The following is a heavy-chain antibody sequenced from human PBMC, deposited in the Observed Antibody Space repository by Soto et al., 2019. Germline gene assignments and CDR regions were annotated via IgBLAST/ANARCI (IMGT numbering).Heavy chain of an antibody. CDR2: IYHSVST. CDR3: ASRYGSASYDY. V-gene: IGHV4-4*02. Sequence: SETLSLSCAVSGGSISSSNWWSCVRQPPGKGLEWIGEIYHSVSTNYNPSLKSRVTISVDKSKNQFSLRLSSVTAADTAVYYCASRYGSASYDYWGQGTLVTAPQ. J-gene: IGHJ4*02. D-gene: IGHD3-10*01. CDR1: GGSISSSNW.